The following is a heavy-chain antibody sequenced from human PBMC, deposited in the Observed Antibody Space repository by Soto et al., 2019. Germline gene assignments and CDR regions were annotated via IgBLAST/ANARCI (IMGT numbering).Heavy chain of an antibody. CDR3: ARDWKGAEGFDP. V-gene: IGHV1-18*01. J-gene: IGHJ5*02. D-gene: IGHD1-1*01. CDR2: IGADNGDT. CDR1: GYTFSTYG. Sequence: QVQLVQSGAEVKKPGASVKVSCKASGYTFSTYGFSWVRQAPGQGLEWMGWIGADNGDTKYAQNFQGRVTMTTDTSTTTSYMELRSLTSDATAVYFCARDWKGAEGFDPWGQGTLVTVSS.